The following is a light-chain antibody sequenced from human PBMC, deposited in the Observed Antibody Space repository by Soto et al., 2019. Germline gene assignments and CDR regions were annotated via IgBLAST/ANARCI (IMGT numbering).Light chain of an antibody. CDR1: QSVSSSY. V-gene: IGKV3-20*01. J-gene: IGKJ2*01. CDR3: QQYGSSPYT. Sequence: EIVLTQSPGTLSLSPGERATLSCRASQSVSSSYLAWYQQKPGQAPMLLIYDASSRATGIPARFSGSGSGTDFTLTISRLEPEDFAVYFCQQYGSSPYTFGQGTKLEIK. CDR2: DAS.